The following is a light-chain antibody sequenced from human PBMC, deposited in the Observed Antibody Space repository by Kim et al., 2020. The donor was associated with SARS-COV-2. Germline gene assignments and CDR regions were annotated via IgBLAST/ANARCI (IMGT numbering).Light chain of an antibody. J-gene: IGLJ3*02. CDR3: QACDSSTV. CDR2: QDS. V-gene: IGLV3-1*01. CDR1: KLGDKY. Sequence: YELTQPPSVSVSPGQTASITCSGDKLGDKYACWYQQKPGQSPVLVIYQDSKRPSGIPERFSGSNSGNTATLTISGTQAMDEADYYCQACDSSTVFGGGTKVTVL.